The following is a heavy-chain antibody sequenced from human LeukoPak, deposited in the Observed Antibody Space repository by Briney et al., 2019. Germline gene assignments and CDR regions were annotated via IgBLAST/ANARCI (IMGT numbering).Heavy chain of an antibody. J-gene: IGHJ3*02. CDR3: AADGRGRASGSYYINDAFDI. Sequence: GTSVKVSCKASGFTFTSSAMQWVRQARGQRLERIGWIVVGSGNTNYAQKFQERVTITRDMSTSTAYMELSSLRSEDTAVYYCAADGRGRASGSYYINDAFDIWGQGTMVTVSS. CDR1: GFTFTSSA. D-gene: IGHD3-10*01. V-gene: IGHV1-58*02. CDR2: IVVGSGNT.